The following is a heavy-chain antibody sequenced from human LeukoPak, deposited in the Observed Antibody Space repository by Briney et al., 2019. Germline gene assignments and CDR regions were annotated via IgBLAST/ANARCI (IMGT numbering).Heavy chain of an antibody. D-gene: IGHD5-12*01. V-gene: IGHV3-33*01. CDR2: IWYDGSKK. CDR3: ARGANYFDY. Sequence: GGSLRLSCAASGFIFRIYGMHWVRQAPVKGLEWVAVIWYDGSKKFYGDSVKGRFAISRDSPKNTLYLQMNSLSAEDTAVYYCARGANYFDYWGQGTLVTVSS. J-gene: IGHJ4*02. CDR1: GFIFRIYG.